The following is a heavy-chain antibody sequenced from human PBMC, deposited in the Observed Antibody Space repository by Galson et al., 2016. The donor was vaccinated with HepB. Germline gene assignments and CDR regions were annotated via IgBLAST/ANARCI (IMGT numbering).Heavy chain of an antibody. Sequence: SLRLSCAASGFSISNSNMHWVRQAPGKGLEWMTIISFDGSNKYYADSVKGRFTISRDNSKNTLYLQMNSLRAEDTAVYYCAKIKGRWVADYWGQGTLVTVSS. D-gene: IGHD2-15*01. V-gene: IGHV3-30*04. CDR1: GFSISNSN. CDR2: ISFDGSNK. J-gene: IGHJ4*02. CDR3: AKIKGRWVADY.